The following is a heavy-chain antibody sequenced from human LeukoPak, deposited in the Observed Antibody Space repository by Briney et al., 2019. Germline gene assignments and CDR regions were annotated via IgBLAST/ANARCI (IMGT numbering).Heavy chain of an antibody. V-gene: IGHV3-48*01. CDR3: ARETPYSSSWTDFDY. CDR1: GFTFSNYN. CDR2: ITLSRTTI. J-gene: IGHJ4*02. D-gene: IGHD6-13*01. Sequence: GGSLRLSCAASGFTFSNYNMHWVRQAPGKGLEWISYITLSRTTIYYADSVKGRFTISRDNAKNSLYLQMNSLRAEDTAMYFCARETPYSSSWTDFDYWGQGTLVTVSS.